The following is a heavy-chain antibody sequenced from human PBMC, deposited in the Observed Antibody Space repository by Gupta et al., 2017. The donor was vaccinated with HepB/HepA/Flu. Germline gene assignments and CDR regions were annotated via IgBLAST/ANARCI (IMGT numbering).Heavy chain of an antibody. D-gene: IGHD4-17*01. CDR1: GGSMNSISYH. J-gene: IGHJ5*02. V-gene: IGHV4-39*01. CDR3: VRHPTYAWFDP. Sequence: QLQLQESGPGLVKPSETLSLTCTVSGGSMNSISYHWGWVRQPPGKDLEWIGSIYSSGSTSYNPSLKGRVTISADKPNNHFSLRLDSVTATDTDIYFCVRHPTYAWFDPWGQGTLVTVSS. CDR2: IYSSGST.